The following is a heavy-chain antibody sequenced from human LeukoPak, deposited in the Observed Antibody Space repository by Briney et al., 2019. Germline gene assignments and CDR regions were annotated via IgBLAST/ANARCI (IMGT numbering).Heavy chain of an antibody. CDR1: GYTFTSYG. CDR3: ARGLTHYSSGWYEDY. Sequence: SVKVSCKASGYTFTSYGISWVRQAPGQGLEWMGGIIPIFGTANYAQKFQGRVTITTDESTSTAYMELSSLRSEDTAVYYCARGLTHYSSGWYEDYWGQGTLVTVSS. CDR2: IIPIFGTA. J-gene: IGHJ4*02. V-gene: IGHV1-69*05. D-gene: IGHD6-19*01.